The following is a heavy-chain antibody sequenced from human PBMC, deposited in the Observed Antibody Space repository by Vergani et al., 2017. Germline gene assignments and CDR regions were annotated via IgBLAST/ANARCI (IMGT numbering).Heavy chain of an antibody. Sequence: QVDLIESGGGVVQPGGSLRLSCRASGFNFKDYGMHWVRQAPGKGLEWVAVISYDGTQKYYADSVKGRFTISRDNSKSTLYLQMNSLRTEDTAVYYCATKSCGTPGCQIGYFREWGQGTLVTVSS. CDR3: ATKSCGTPGCQIGYFRE. D-gene: IGHD1-1*01. V-gene: IGHV3-30*03. J-gene: IGHJ1*01. CDR1: GFNFKDYG. CDR2: ISYDGTQK.